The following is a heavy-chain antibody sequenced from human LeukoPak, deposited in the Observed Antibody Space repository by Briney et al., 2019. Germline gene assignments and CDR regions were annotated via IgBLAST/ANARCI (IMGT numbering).Heavy chain of an antibody. D-gene: IGHD6-13*01. CDR1: GGSFSGSY. Sequence: SETLSLTCAVYGGSFSGSYWSWIRQPPGKGLEWIGEINHSGSTNYNPSLKSRVTISVDTSKNQFSLKLSSVTAADTAVYYCARDGVPLHSSSWYYWFDPWGQGTLVTVSS. J-gene: IGHJ5*02. CDR2: INHSGST. V-gene: IGHV4-34*01. CDR3: ARDGVPLHSSSWYYWFDP.